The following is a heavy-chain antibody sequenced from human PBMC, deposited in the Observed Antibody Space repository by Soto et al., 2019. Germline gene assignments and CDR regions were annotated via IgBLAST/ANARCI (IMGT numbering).Heavy chain of an antibody. Sequence: QVQLVQSGAEVKKPGSSVKVSCKASGGTFSSYAISWVRQAPGPGLEWMGGIIPIFGTANYAQKFQGRVTITADESASTADMELSSLRSEDTAVYYCARHIVATFRYGMDVWGQGTTVTVSS. J-gene: IGHJ6*02. CDR2: IIPIFGTA. D-gene: IGHD5-12*01. CDR3: ARHIVATFRYGMDV. CDR1: GGTFSSYA. V-gene: IGHV1-69*01.